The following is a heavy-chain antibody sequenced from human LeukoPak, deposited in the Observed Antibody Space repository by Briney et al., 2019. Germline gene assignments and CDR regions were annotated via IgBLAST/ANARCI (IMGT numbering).Heavy chain of an antibody. CDR1: GGSFSGYY. Sequence: SETLSLTCAVYGGSFSGYYWSWIRQPPGKGLEWIGEINHSGSTNYNPSLKSRVTISVDTSKNQFSLKLSPVTAADTAVYYCARRTVVVTAIRYYYYYYMDVWGKGTTVTVSS. CDR3: ARRTVVVTAIRYYYYYYMDV. D-gene: IGHD2-21*02. J-gene: IGHJ6*03. V-gene: IGHV4-34*01. CDR2: INHSGST.